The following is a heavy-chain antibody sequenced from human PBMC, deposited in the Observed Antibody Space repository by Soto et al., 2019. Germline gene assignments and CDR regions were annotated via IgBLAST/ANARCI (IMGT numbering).Heavy chain of an antibody. J-gene: IGHJ2*01. V-gene: IGHV3-66*01. CDR2: IYAGGST. CDR3: AREYFYHSSGYSYEGDGPNWYFDL. CDR1: GFTVSNNY. Sequence: GGSLRLSCAASGFTVSNNYMYWVRQAPGKGLEWLSVIYAGGSTYYAESLNGRFTISRDNAKNTLYLQMNSLSAEDSAMYSCAREYFYHSSGYSYEGDGPNWYFDLWGRGTLVTVSS. D-gene: IGHD3-22*01.